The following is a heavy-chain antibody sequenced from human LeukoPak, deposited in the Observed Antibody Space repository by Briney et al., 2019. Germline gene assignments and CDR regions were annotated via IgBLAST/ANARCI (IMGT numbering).Heavy chain of an antibody. J-gene: IGHJ5*02. D-gene: IGHD1-26*01. CDR2: IYYSGST. V-gene: IGHV4-39*01. CDR1: GGSISSSSYY. CDR3: ARQLGLVNWFDP. Sequence: PSQTLSLTCTVSGGSISSSSYYWGWIRQPPGKGLEWIGSIYYSGSTYYNPSLKSRVTISVDTSKNQFSLKLSSVTAADTAVYYCARQLGLVNWFDPWGQGTLVTVSS.